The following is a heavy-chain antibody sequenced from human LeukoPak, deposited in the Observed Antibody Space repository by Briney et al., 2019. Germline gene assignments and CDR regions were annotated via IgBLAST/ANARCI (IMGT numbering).Heavy chain of an antibody. D-gene: IGHD4-23*01. CDR3: ARNGGNSDYGY. V-gene: IGHV4-34*01. CDR1: GGSFSGYY. Sequence: PSETLSLTCAVYGGSFSGYYWSWIRQPPGKGLEWIGEINHSGSTNYNPSLKSRVTLLLDKSKNQFSLRLNSVTAADTAVYYCARNGGNSDYGYWGQGTLVTVSA. J-gene: IGHJ4*02. CDR2: INHSGST.